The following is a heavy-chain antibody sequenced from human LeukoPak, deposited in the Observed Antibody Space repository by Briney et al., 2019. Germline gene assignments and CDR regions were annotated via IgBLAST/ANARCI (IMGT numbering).Heavy chain of an antibody. Sequence: QSGGSLRLSRAASGFSFSSFAMTWVRQAPGKGLEWVSSITGGHYATYNTDSVKGRFTISRDNAKNTLYLQMNSLRADDTAIYYCTKDPNGDYIGAFDPWGQGTLVTVSS. J-gene: IGHJ5*02. D-gene: IGHD4-17*01. CDR3: TKDPNGDYIGAFDP. CDR1: GFSFSSFA. CDR2: ITGGHYAT. V-gene: IGHV3-23*01.